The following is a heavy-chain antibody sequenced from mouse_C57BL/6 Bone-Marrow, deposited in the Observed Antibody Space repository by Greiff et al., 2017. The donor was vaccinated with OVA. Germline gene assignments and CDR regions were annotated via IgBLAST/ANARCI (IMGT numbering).Heavy chain of an antibody. D-gene: IGHD1-1*01. CDR1: GYAFSSYW. CDR2: IYPGDGDT. Sequence: QVQLQEPGAELVKPGASVKISCKASGYAFSSYWMNWVKQRPGKGLEWIGQIYPGDGDTNYNEKFKGKATLTADKSSSTAYMQLSSLTSEDSAVYFCARKSNYYYGSSGFAYWGQGALVTFSA. V-gene: IGHV1-80*01. CDR3: ARKSNYYYGSSGFAY. J-gene: IGHJ3*01.